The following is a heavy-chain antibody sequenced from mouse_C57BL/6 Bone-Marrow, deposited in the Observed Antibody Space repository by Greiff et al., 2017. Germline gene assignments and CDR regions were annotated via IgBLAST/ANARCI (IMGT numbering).Heavy chain of an antibody. V-gene: IGHV1-54*01. J-gene: IGHJ4*01. CDR2: INPGSGGT. CDR1: GYAFTNYL. CDR3: ARGYAMDY. Sequence: QVQLQQSGAELVRPGTSVKVSCKASGYAFTNYLIEWVKQRPGQGLEWIGVINPGSGGTNYNEKFKGKATLTADKSSSTAYMQLSSLTSEDSAVYFCARGYAMDYWGKGTSVTVSS.